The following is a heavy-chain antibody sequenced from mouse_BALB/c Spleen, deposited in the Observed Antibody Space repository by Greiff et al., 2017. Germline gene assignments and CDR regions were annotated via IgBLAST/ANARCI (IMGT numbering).Heavy chain of an antibody. CDR3: ARDGYYLYFDY. Sequence: VQLKESGPGLVKPSQSLSLTCSVTGYSITSGYYWNWIRQFPGNKLEWMGYISYDGSNNYNPSLKNRISITRDTSKNQFFLKLNSVTTEDTATYYCARDGYYLYFDYWGQGTTLTVSS. CDR1: GYSITSGYY. V-gene: IGHV3-6*02. CDR2: ISYDGSN. J-gene: IGHJ2*01. D-gene: IGHD2-3*01.